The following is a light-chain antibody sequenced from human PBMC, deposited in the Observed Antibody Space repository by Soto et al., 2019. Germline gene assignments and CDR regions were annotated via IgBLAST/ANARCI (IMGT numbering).Light chain of an antibody. CDR3: GTWDNSLSAVV. V-gene: IGLV1-51*01. CDR1: SSNIGNNY. Sequence: QSVLTQPPSVSAAPGQKVTISCSGSSSNIGNNYVSWYQQLPGTAPKLLIYDSNKRPSGIPDRFSCSKSGTSATLGITGLQTGDEADYYCGTWDNSLSAVVFGGGTKLTV. CDR2: DSN. J-gene: IGLJ2*01.